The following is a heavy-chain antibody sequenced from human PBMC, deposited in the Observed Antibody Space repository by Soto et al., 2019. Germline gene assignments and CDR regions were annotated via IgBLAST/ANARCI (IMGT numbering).Heavy chain of an antibody. V-gene: IGHV3-33*01. J-gene: IGHJ4*02. Sequence: QVQLEESGGGVVQPGRSLRLSCAASGFSFSTYGMHWVRQAPGKGLEWVALIYFDGSKKYYADSVKGRFTISRDNSKNTLYLQMSSLRAEDTAVYYCARVGGTVTSDYWGQGTLVTVSS. CDR2: IYFDGSKK. CDR1: GFSFSTYG. CDR3: ARVGGTVTSDY. D-gene: IGHD4-17*01.